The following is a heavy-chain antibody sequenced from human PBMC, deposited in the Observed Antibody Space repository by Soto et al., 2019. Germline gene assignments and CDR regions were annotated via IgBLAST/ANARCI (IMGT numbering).Heavy chain of an antibody. CDR3: AKKRGCVCVVGTCYYFDD. J-gene: IGHJ4*02. V-gene: IGHV3-23*01. Sequence: EVQLLESGGGLVQPGGSLRLSCAASGFTFSTYAMNWVRQAPGKGLEWVSTISHTGDNTYYADSVKGRFTISRDNSKNTVYLQLNSLRTEDTAIYYCAKKRGCVCVVGTCYYFDDWGQGTLVTVFS. CDR2: ISHTGDNT. CDR1: GFTFSTYA. D-gene: IGHD2-15*01.